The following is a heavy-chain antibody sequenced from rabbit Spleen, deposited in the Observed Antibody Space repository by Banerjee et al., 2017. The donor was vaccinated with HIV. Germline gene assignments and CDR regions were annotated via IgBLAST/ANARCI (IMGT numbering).Heavy chain of an antibody. CDR3: ARDLTDVIGWNFGW. Sequence: QEQLVESGGGLVKPGASLTLTCTASGFSFSSSDYICWVRQAPGKGLEWISCIAGSSSGFTYSATWTKGRFIISKTSSTTVTLQMTSLTAADTATYFCARDLTDVIGWNFGWWGPGTLVTVS. CDR1: GFSFSSSDY. CDR2: IAGSSSGFT. J-gene: IGHJ4*01. V-gene: IGHV1S45*01. D-gene: IGHD1-1*01.